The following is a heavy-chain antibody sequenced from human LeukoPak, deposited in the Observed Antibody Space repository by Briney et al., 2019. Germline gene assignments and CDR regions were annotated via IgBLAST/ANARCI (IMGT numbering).Heavy chain of an antibody. CDR1: GLTFSSRW. CDR2: IQPDGREQ. CDR3: ARASLRYFDWSSKYYFDY. J-gene: IGHJ4*02. V-gene: IGHV3-7*01. D-gene: IGHD3-9*01. Sequence: GGSLRLSCAASGLTFSSRWMSWVRQAPGKGLEWVGNIQPDGREQYPVDSVKGRFTISRDNARNSLFLQMNSLRVEDTAVYYCARASLRYFDWSSKYYFDYWGQGTLVTVSS.